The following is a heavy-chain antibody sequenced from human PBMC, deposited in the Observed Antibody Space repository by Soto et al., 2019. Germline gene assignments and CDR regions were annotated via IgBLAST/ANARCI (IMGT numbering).Heavy chain of an antibody. CDR3: AKEAYNWNYYYGMDV. CDR2: ISGSGGST. CDR1: GFTFSSYA. V-gene: IGHV3-23*01. Sequence: RLSCAASGFTFSSYAMSWVRQAPGKGLEWVSAISGSGGSTYYADSVKGRFTISRDNSKNTLYLQMNSLRAEDTAIYYCAKEAYNWNYYYGMDVCGQGTTVTVSS. J-gene: IGHJ6*02. D-gene: IGHD1-20*01.